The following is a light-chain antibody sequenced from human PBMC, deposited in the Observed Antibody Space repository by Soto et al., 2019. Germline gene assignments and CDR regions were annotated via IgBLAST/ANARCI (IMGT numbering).Light chain of an antibody. Sequence: QSVLTQPPSASGTPGQRVTISCSGSSSNIGSYSVNWYQQLPGTAPKLLIYNDAQRPSGVPDRFSGSKSGTSASLAISGLQSEDEADYYCAAWDDSPAYVFGTGTKVTVL. V-gene: IGLV1-44*01. J-gene: IGLJ1*01. CDR2: NDA. CDR3: AAWDDSPAYV. CDR1: SSNIGSYS.